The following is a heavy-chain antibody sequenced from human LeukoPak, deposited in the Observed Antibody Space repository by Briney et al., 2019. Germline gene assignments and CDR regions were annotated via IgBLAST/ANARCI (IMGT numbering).Heavy chain of an antibody. D-gene: IGHD3-10*01. J-gene: IGHJ6*02. CDR2: IYYSGST. CDR1: GGSISSYY. V-gene: IGHV4-59*01. Sequence: SETLSLTCTVSGGSISSYYWSWIRQPPGKGLEWIGYIYYSGSTNYNPSLKSRVTISVDTSKNQFSLKLSSVTAADTAVYYCARDGLLGQDPYYYYSGMDVWGQGTTVTVSS. CDR3: ARDGLLGQDPYYYYSGMDV.